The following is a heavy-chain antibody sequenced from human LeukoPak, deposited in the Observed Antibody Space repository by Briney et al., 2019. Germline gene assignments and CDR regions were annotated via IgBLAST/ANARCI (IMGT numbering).Heavy chain of an antibody. CDR2: IYTSGRT. V-gene: IGHV4-61*02. Sequence: PSETLSLTCTVSGGSISSGSYYWSWIRQPAGKGLEGVGRIYTSGRTNYKPSLQSRVTISVDTSKNQFSLKLSCVTAADTAVYYCARDTSDYSGSYFDYWGQGTLVTVSS. CDR3: ARDTSDYSGSYFDY. D-gene: IGHD1-26*01. CDR1: GGSISSGSYY. J-gene: IGHJ4*02.